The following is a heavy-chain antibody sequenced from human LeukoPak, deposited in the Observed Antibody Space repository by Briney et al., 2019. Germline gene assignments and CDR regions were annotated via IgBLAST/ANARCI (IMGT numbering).Heavy chain of an antibody. CDR3: AREDDILTGYPLRY. Sequence: GGSLRLSCAASGFTFRSYWMTWVRQAPGKGLEWVANMNQDGSEKYSVDSVKGQFTISRDNAKNSLYLLMNSLRAEDTAVYYCAREDDILTGYPLRYWGQGTLVTVSS. J-gene: IGHJ4*02. V-gene: IGHV3-7*01. D-gene: IGHD3-9*01. CDR1: GFTFRSYW. CDR2: MNQDGSEK.